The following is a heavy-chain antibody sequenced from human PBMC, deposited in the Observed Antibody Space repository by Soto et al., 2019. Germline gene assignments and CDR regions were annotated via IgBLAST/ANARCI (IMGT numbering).Heavy chain of an antibody. D-gene: IGHD1-1*01. CDR3: ARGRYGDY. J-gene: IGHJ4*02. CDR2: ISAHNGNT. V-gene: IGHV1-18*01. CDR1: GYGFTTYG. Sequence: QIHLVQSGAEVKKTGASVKVSCKGSGYGFTTYGITWVRQAPGQGLEWMAWISAHNGNTNYAQQLQGRVTVTRDTSTSTAYMELRSLRSDDTAVYYCARGRYGDYWGQGALVTVSS.